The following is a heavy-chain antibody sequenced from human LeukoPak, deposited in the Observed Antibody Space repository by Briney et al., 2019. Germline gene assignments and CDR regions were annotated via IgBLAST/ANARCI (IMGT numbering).Heavy chain of an antibody. Sequence: SETLSLTCAVYGGSFSGYYWSWIRQPPGKGLEWIGEINHSGSTNYNPSLKSRVTISVDTSKNQFSLNLSPVTAADTAAYYCTRCRYSRNYPYFDYWGQGTLVTVSS. V-gene: IGHV4-34*01. J-gene: IGHJ4*02. D-gene: IGHD1-26*01. CDR1: GGSFSGYY. CDR2: INHSGST. CDR3: TRCRYSRNYPYFDY.